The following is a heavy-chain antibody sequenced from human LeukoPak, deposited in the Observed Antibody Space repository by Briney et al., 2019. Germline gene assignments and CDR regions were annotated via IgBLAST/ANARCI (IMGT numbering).Heavy chain of an antibody. Sequence: PSETLSLTCTVSGGPISSYYWSWIRQPPGKGLEWIGYIYYSGSTNYNPSLKSRVTISVDTSKNQFSLKLSSVTAADTAVYYCARAGLRRNWFDPWGQGTLVTVSS. V-gene: IGHV4-59*01. CDR3: ARAGLRRNWFDP. CDR2: IYYSGST. CDR1: GGPISSYY. J-gene: IGHJ5*02. D-gene: IGHD5-12*01.